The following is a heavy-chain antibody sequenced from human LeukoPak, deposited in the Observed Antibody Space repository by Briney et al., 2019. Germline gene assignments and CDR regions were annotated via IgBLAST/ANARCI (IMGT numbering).Heavy chain of an antibody. CDR1: GFIFSSYS. CDR2: ITTSSTYI. Sequence: GGSLRLSCAASGFIFSSYSMSWVRQAPGKGLEWVSSITTSSTYISYADSVKGRFTISRDNAKNSLYLQMNSLRAEDTAVYYCARGKYSSGWFDYWGQGTLVTVSS. D-gene: IGHD6-19*01. V-gene: IGHV3-21*01. CDR3: ARGKYSSGWFDY. J-gene: IGHJ4*02.